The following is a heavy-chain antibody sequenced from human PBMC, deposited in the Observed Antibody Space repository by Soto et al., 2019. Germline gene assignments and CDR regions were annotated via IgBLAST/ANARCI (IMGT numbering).Heavy chain of an antibody. CDR2: ISFDGSNK. D-gene: IGHD1-26*01. J-gene: IGHJ4*02. V-gene: IGHV3-30*09. CDR3: ARDADGGNYYFLLDY. Sequence: GGSLRLSCAVSGFTFSTYAVHWVRQAPGKGLEWVAVISFDGSNKYYADSVKGRFAISRDNSKNTLYLQMTSLRAEDTAVYYCARDADGGNYYFLLDYWGQGALVTVSS. CDR1: GFTFSTYA.